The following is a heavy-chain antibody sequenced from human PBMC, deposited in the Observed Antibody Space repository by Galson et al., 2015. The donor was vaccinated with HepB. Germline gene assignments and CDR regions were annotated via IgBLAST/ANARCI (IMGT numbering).Heavy chain of an antibody. CDR1: GDSISSGYY. V-gene: IGHV4-38-2*02. D-gene: IGHD6-13*01. J-gene: IGHJ5*02. CDR2: IYHTGTT. Sequence: ETLSLTCAVSGDSISSGYYWGWIRQSPGKELEWIGSIYHTGTTYYNPSLKSRVTISADKSNNQFPLNLNSVTAADTAVYYCARETAAIPPDWFDPWGQGTLVTVSS. CDR3: ARETAAIPPDWFDP.